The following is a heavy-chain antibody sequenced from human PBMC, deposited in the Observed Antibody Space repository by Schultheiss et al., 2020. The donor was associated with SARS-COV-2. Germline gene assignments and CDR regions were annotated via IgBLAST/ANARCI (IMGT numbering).Heavy chain of an antibody. Sequence: SQTLSLTCIVSGGSVSSGSYYWSWIRQPPGKGLEWIGYIYYSGNTNYNPSLKSRVTISVDTSKNQFSLKVSSVTAADTAVYFCARGKDGYNAFDIWGQGTMVTVSS. CDR2: IYYSGNT. CDR1: GGSVSSGSYY. J-gene: IGHJ3*02. V-gene: IGHV4-61*01. D-gene: IGHD5-24*01. CDR3: ARGKDGYNAFDI.